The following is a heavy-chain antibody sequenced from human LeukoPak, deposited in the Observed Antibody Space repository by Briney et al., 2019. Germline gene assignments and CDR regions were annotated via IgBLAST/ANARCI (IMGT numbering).Heavy chain of an antibody. D-gene: IGHD3-3*01. J-gene: IGHJ4*02. CDR3: ARTDPTYYDFWSGYYTNYFDY. Sequence: ASVKVSCKASGYTFTGYYMHWVRQAPGQGLEWMGWINPNSGGTNYAQKFQGRVTMTRDTSISTAYMELSSLRSEDTAVYYCARTDPTYYDFWSGYYTNYFDYWGQGTLVTVSS. V-gene: IGHV1-2*02. CDR1: GYTFTGYY. CDR2: INPNSGGT.